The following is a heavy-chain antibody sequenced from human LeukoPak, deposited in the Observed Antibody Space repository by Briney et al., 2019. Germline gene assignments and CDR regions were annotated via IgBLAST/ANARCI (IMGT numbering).Heavy chain of an antibody. CDR2: ISSRDGST. D-gene: IGHD1-1*01. J-gene: IGHJ4*02. CDR1: GFTFSSYA. Sequence: GGSLRLSCAASGFTFSSYAVSWVRQAPGKGLEWVSAISSRDGSTYHADSVKGRFTISRDNSKNTLYLQVNSLRAEDTAVYYCAKGSTVTKLYFEYWGQGTLVTVSS. V-gene: IGHV3-23*01. CDR3: AKGSTVTKLYFEY.